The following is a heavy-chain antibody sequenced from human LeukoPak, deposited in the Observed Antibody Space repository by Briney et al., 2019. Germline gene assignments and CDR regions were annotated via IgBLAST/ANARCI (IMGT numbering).Heavy chain of an antibody. Sequence: GGSLRLSCAASGFTVSSNYMSWVRQAPGKGLEWVSAISGSGGSTYYADSVKGRFTISRDNSKNTLYLQMNSLRAEDTAVYYCAKDGGGLGSYYGILGYWGQGTLVTVSS. CDR2: ISGSGGST. D-gene: IGHD1-26*01. V-gene: IGHV3-23*01. CDR1: GFTVSSNY. CDR3: AKDGGGLGSYYGILGY. J-gene: IGHJ4*02.